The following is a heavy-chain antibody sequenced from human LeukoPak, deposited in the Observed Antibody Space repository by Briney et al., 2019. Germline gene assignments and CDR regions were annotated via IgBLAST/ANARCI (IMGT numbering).Heavy chain of an antibody. D-gene: IGHD1-26*01. CDR3: ARAPVGATGYYYYMDV. J-gene: IGHJ6*03. CDR1: GYSISSGYY. Sequence: SETLSLTCTVSGYSISSGYYWGWIRQPPGKGLEWIGSIYHSGSTYYNPSLKSRVTISVDTSKNQFSLKLSSVTAADTAVYYCARAPVGATGYYYYMDVWGKGTTVTVSS. CDR2: IYHSGST. V-gene: IGHV4-38-2*02.